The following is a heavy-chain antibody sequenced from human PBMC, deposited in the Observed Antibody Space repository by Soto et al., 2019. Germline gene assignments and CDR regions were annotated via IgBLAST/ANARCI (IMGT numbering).Heavy chain of an antibody. J-gene: IGHJ4*02. Sequence: SVKVSCKASGFTFTSSAVQWVRQARGQRLEWIGWIVVGSGNTNYAQKFQERVTITRDMSTSTAYMELSSLRSEDTAVYYCAATLGIAAAGTGGDFDYWGQGTLVTVS. CDR3: AATLGIAAAGTGGDFDY. D-gene: IGHD6-13*01. CDR2: IVVGSGNT. CDR1: GFTFTSSA. V-gene: IGHV1-58*01.